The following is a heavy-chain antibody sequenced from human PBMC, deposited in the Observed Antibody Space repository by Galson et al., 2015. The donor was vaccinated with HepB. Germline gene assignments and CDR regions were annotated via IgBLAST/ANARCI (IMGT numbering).Heavy chain of an antibody. CDR3: ARQGMQVPIDY. CDR1: GGSISSSSYY. Sequence: ETLSLTCTVSGGSISSSSYYWGWIRQPPGKGLEWIGSIYYSGSTYYNPSLKSRVTISVDTSKNQFSLKLSSVTAADTAVYYCARQGMQVPIDYWGQGTLVTVSS. J-gene: IGHJ4*02. D-gene: IGHD3-10*01. CDR2: IYYSGST. V-gene: IGHV4-39*01.